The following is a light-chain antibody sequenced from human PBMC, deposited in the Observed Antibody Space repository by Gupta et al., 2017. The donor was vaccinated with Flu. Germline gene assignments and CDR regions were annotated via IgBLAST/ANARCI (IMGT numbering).Light chain of an antibody. CDR3: SSYTNTGTLVV. CDR2: EVS. Sequence: QSALTQPVSVSGSPGQSIAISCTGTSSDVGGYEYVSWYQQHPDKAPKLMIFEVSNRPSGVSDRFSGSKSGNTASLTISGLQAEDEADYYCSSYTNTGTLVVFGGGTKLTVL. CDR1: SSDVGGYEY. V-gene: IGLV2-14*01. J-gene: IGLJ2*01.